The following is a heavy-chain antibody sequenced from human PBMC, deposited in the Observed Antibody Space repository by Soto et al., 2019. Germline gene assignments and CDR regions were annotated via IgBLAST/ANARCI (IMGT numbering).Heavy chain of an antibody. D-gene: IGHD6-19*01. CDR1: GFTFSSYA. V-gene: IGHV3-23*01. CDR3: ARDFKYSSGWYRFDY. Sequence: GGSLRLSCAASGFTFSSYAMSWVRQAPGKGLEWVSAISGSGGSTYYADSVKGRFTISRDNSKNTLYLQMNSLRAEDTAVYYCARDFKYSSGWYRFDYWGQGTMVTVSS. J-gene: IGHJ4*02. CDR2: ISGSGGST.